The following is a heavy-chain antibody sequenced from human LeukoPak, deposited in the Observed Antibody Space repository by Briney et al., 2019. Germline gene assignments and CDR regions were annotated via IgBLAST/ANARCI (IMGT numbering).Heavy chain of an antibody. V-gene: IGHV3-30*02. CDR3: ARDGAGRHYFDY. Sequence: GGSLRLSCAASAFTFSSYDMHWVRQAPGKGLKWVAFIRYDGSNKYYADSVKGRFTISRDNSKNTLYLQMNSLSAEDTAVYYCARDGAGRHYFDYWGQGTLVTVSS. CDR1: AFTFSSYD. D-gene: IGHD3-16*01. J-gene: IGHJ4*02. CDR2: IRYDGSNK.